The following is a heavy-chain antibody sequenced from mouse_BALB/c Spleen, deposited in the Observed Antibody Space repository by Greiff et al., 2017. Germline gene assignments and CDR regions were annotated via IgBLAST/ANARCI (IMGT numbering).Heavy chain of an antibody. D-gene: IGHD2-10*02. V-gene: IGHV1-9*01. CDR1: GYTFSSYW. J-gene: IGHJ4*01. Sequence: VQLQESGAELMKPGASVKISCKATGYTFSSYWIEWVKQRPGHGLEWIGEILPGSGSTNYNEKFKGKATFTADTSSNTAYMQLSSLTSEDSAVYYCAKRVSYGNFYAMDYWGQGTSVTVSS. CDR3: AKRVSYGNFYAMDY. CDR2: ILPGSGST.